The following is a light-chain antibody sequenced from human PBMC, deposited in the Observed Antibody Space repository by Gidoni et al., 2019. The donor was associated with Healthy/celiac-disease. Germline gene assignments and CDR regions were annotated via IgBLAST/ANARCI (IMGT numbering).Light chain of an antibody. CDR3: QQYNNWPPWT. CDR1: QSVSSN. J-gene: IGKJ1*01. V-gene: IGKV3-15*01. CDR2: DAS. Sequence: ETAMTQSPATLSVSPGERATLSCRASQSVSSNLAWYQQKPGQAPRLLIYDASTRATGIPARFSGSGSGTEFTLTISSLQSEDFAVYYCQQYNNWPPWTFGQGTKVEIK.